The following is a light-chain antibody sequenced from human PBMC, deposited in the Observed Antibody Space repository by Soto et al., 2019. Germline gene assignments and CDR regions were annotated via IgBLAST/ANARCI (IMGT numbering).Light chain of an antibody. CDR2: GAS. V-gene: IGKV1-27*01. J-gene: IGKJ1*01. CDR1: QGIGNS. CDR3: QKYDTVPWT. Sequence: DIQMTQSPSSLPASVGDRVTITCRASQGIGNSLVWYQQKPGKVPKLLIYGASILQSGVPSRFSGSGSGTYFTLTIRSLQPEDAATYYCQKYDTVPWTFGQGTKVEIK.